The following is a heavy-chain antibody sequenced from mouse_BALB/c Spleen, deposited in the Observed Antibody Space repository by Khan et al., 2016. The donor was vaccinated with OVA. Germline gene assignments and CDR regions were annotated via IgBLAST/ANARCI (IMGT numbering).Heavy chain of an antibody. Sequence: VRLQQSGPELVKPGASMKISCKASGYSFTGYTVNWVKQSHGKNLEWIGLINPYNGGTTYNQKFKGKATLTVDKSSSTAYMELLSLTSEDCAVYYGARGDGYYDAMDYWGQGTSVTVSS. CDR3: ARGDGYYDAMDY. V-gene: IGHV1-18*01. J-gene: IGHJ4*01. CDR2: INPYNGGT. CDR1: GYSFTGYT. D-gene: IGHD2-3*01.